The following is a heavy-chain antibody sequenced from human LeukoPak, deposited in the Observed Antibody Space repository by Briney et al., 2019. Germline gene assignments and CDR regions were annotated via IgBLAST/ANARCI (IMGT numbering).Heavy chain of an antibody. J-gene: IGHJ5*02. D-gene: IGHD2-2*02. V-gene: IGHV1-18*01. CDR3: ARGPRYCSTTSCYNEWYWFDP. CDR1: GYTFTSYG. Sequence: ASVTVSCKASGYTFTSYGISWVRQAPGQGLEWMGWISGYNGNRNYAQKLQGRVTMTTDKSTSTVYMEVRSLRSDDTAVYYCARGPRYCSTTSCYNEWYWFDPWGQGTLVTVSS. CDR2: ISGYNGNR.